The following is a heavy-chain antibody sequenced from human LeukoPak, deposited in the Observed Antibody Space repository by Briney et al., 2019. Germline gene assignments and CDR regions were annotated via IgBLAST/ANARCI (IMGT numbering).Heavy chain of an antibody. CDR1: GYSFTNYW. CDR2: IYPGDSDT. Sequence: GESLKISCKGSGYSFTNYWIGWVRQMPGRGLEWMGIIYPGDSDTTYSPSFQGQVTISADQSISTAYLQWSSLKAADTAMYSWARRETPRNYIAGADNDAFDIWGQGTMVTVSS. J-gene: IGHJ3*02. V-gene: IGHV5-51*01. D-gene: IGHD6-19*01. CDR3: ARRETPRNYIAGADNDAFDI.